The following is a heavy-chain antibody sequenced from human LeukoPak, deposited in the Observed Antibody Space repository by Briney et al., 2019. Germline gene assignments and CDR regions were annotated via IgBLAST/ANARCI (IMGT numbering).Heavy chain of an antibody. Sequence: SVKVSCKASGGTFSSYAISWVRQAPGQGLEWMGRIIPMFGTANYAQKFQGRVTITTDESKGTAYMELSSLRSEDTAVYYCARAMERYCSGGSCYYSDYWGQGTLVIVSS. V-gene: IGHV1-69*05. J-gene: IGHJ4*02. D-gene: IGHD2-15*01. CDR2: IIPMFGTA. CDR1: GGTFSSYA. CDR3: ARAMERYCSGGSCYYSDY.